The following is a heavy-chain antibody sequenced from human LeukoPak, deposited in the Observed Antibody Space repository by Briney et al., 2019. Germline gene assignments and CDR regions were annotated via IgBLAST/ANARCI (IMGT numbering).Heavy chain of an antibody. CDR3: ARDTGGYFDY. V-gene: IGHV1-69*05. CDR1: GGTFSSYA. CDR2: IIPIFGTA. D-gene: IGHD3-10*01. J-gene: IGHJ4*02. Sequence: GASVKVSCKASGGTFSSYAIGWVRQAPGQGLEWMGGIIPIFGTANYAQKFQGRVTITTDESTSTAYMELSSLRSEDTAVYFCARDTGGYFDYWGQGTLVTVSS.